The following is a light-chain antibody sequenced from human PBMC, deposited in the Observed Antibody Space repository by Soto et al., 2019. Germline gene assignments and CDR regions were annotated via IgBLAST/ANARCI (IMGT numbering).Light chain of an antibody. CDR3: QQYGSSSYT. CDR1: LPVDSKY. V-gene: IGKV3-20*01. J-gene: IGKJ2*01. Sequence: IVLTQSPATLSLSPGERATLSCRASLPVDSKYLVWYQHKPGQPPTLLLYDASRRATGVPDRFSGSGSGTDFTLTISRLEPEDFAVYYCQQYGSSSYTFGQGTKLEIK. CDR2: DAS.